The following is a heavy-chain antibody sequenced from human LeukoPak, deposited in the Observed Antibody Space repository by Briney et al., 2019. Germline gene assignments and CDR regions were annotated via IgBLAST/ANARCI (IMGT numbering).Heavy chain of an antibody. J-gene: IGHJ4*02. CDR2: IKKDGSEK. CDR1: GFTFSRYW. D-gene: IGHD3-10*01. Sequence: GGSLRLSCAASGFTFSRYWMSWVRQAPGKGLEWVANIKKDGSEKYYVDSVKGRFAISRDNAKNSLYLQMNSLRAEDTAVYYCARLLVYNSGGEAFDYWGPGTLVTVSS. V-gene: IGHV3-7*01. CDR3: ARLLVYNSGGEAFDY.